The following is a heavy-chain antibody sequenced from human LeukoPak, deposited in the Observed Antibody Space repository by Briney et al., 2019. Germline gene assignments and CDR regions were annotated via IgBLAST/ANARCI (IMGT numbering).Heavy chain of an antibody. CDR2: IDHRGTS. CDR1: GGSISTSSYY. CDR3: ARSAWQANGFYFWFDP. D-gene: IGHD3-22*01. Sequence: ASETLSLTCTVSGGSISTSSYYWGWIRQPPGKGLEWIGCIDHRGTSYYNPSLKSRVTMAVDTSRNQFSLRLNSVTAADTAMYHCARSAWQANGFYFWFDPWGKGTLVTVSS. V-gene: IGHV4-39*01. J-gene: IGHJ5*02.